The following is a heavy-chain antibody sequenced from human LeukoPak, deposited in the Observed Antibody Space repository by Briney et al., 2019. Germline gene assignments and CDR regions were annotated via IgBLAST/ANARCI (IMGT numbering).Heavy chain of an antibody. CDR3: ATKYSAGWLFDY. J-gene: IGHJ4*02. CDR1: GFTFSSYT. Sequence: PGGSLRLSCAASGFTFSSYTMNWVRQAQGKGLEWVSSIDNDGSYIYYADSVKGRFTLSRDNAENSVHLQMISLRAEDTAVYYCATKYSAGWLFDYWGQGSLVTVCS. V-gene: IGHV3-21*01. CDR2: IDNDGSYI. D-gene: IGHD5-12*01.